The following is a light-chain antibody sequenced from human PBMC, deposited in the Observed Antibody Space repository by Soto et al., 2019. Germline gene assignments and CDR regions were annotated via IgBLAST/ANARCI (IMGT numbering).Light chain of an antibody. J-gene: IGKJ2*01. V-gene: IGKV1-9*01. CDR1: QGVTNS. Sequence: IQVTQSPSFLSASVGDRVTITCRTSQGVTNSFAWYQQKSGKAPRLLIYSLSSLKSGVPSRFSGSGSGTEFTLTISSLQPEDFATYYCQQLYTYPHTFGLGTQLEI. CDR3: QQLYTYPHT. CDR2: SLS.